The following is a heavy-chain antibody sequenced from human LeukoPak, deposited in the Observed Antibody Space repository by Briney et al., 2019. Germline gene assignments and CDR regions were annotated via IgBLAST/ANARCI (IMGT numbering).Heavy chain of an antibody. CDR1: GYTFTRYS. D-gene: IGHD1-20*01. V-gene: IGHV1-18*01. J-gene: IGHJ4*02. Sequence: ASVKVSCKASGYTFTRYSITWFRQAPGQGLEWMGWIGGYNGDTKYSQKFQDRVTVTTVTSSTTVYMELRSLRSDDTAVYYCARDITGGEDYWGQGTLVTVSS. CDR3: ARDITGGEDY. CDR2: IGGYNGDT.